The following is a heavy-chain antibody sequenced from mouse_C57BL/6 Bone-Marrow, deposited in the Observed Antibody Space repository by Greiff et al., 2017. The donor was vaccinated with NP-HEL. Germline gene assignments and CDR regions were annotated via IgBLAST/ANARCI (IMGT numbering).Heavy chain of an antibody. CDR2: IYPRSGNT. V-gene: IGHV1-81*01. D-gene: IGHD2-5*01. J-gene: IGHJ2*01. CDR1: GYTFTSYG. Sequence: QVQLKESGAELARPGASVKLSCKASGYTFTSYGISWVKQRTGQGLEWIGEIYPRSGNTYYNEKFKGKATLTADKSSSTAYMELRSLTSEDSAVYFCARPYSNYLYFDYWGQGTTLTVSS. CDR3: ARPYSNYLYFDY.